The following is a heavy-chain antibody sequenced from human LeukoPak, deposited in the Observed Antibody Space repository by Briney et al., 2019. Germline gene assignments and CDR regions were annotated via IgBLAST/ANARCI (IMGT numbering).Heavy chain of an antibody. Sequence: GASVTVSFMASVYTFTDYYMHWVRQAPGQGREWMGWINPNSGGTNYAQKFQGRVTMTRHTSISTAYMQLSRLRSDDTAVYYCARKGLLWFWELLYGDAFDIWGQGTMVTVSS. D-gene: IGHD3-10*01. V-gene: IGHV1-2*02. CDR1: VYTFTDYY. CDR2: INPNSGGT. CDR3: ARKGLLWFWELLYGDAFDI. J-gene: IGHJ3*02.